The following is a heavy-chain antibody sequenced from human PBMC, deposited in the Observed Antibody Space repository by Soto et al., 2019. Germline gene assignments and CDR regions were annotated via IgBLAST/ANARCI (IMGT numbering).Heavy chain of an antibody. Sequence: VQLVQSVAEVKKPGSSVKVSCKASGCTFSSYAISWVRQAPGQGLEWMGGIIPIFGTANYAQKFQGRVTITADEPTSAAYMELSSLRSEDTAVYYCARGQGETGTTIDAFDIWGQGTMVTVSS. CDR2: IIPIFGTA. J-gene: IGHJ3*02. CDR3: ARGQGETGTTIDAFDI. CDR1: GCTFSSYA. V-gene: IGHV1-69*01. D-gene: IGHD1-1*01.